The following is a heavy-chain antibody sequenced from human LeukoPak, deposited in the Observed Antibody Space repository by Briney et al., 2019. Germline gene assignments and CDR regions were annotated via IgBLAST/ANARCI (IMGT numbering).Heavy chain of an antibody. CDR1: GFTFSSYG. V-gene: IGHV3-30*03. D-gene: IGHD3-22*01. CDR2: ISYDGSNK. CDR3: ARDLTLNYYDSSGSY. J-gene: IGHJ4*02. Sequence: GGSLRLSCAASGFTFSSYGMHWVRQAPGKGLEWVAVISYDGSNKYYADSVKGRFTISRDNSKNTLYLQMNSLRAEDTAVYYCARDLTLNYYDSSGSYWGQGTLVTVSS.